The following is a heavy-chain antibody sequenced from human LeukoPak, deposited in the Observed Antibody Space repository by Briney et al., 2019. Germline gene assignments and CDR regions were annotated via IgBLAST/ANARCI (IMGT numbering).Heavy chain of an antibody. CDR3: AKSRGYSSSWYGVDY. D-gene: IGHD6-13*01. V-gene: IGHV3-11*06. CDR1: GFTFSDYY. J-gene: IGHJ4*02. Sequence: SGRSLRLSCAASGFTFSDYYMSWIRQAPGKGLEWVSYITSSSSYYADSVKGRFTISRDNAKNSLYLQMNSLRAEDTAVYYCAKSRGYSSSWYGVDYWGQGTLVTVSS. CDR2: ITSSSS.